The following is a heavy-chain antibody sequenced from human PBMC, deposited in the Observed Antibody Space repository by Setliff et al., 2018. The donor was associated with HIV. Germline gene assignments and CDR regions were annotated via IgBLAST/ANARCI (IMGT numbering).Heavy chain of an antibody. D-gene: IGHD2-21*02. Sequence: SETLSLTCAVFGASISSSNWWTWVRQSPGKGLEWIGEIYHSGSTNYNPSLKSRVTILVDESKNSFSLRLTSVTSADTAVYYCASTGFGGDSGSDFWGQGTRVTVSS. CDR2: IYHSGST. CDR1: GASISSSNW. J-gene: IGHJ4*02. V-gene: IGHV4-4*02. CDR3: ASTGFGGDSGSDF.